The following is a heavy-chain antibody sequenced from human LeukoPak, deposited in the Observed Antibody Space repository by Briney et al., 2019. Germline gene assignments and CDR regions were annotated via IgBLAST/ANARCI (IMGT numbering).Heavy chain of an antibody. V-gene: IGHV3-11*04. J-gene: IGHJ5*02. Sequence: GGSLRLSCAASGFTFSDYYMSWIRQAPGKGLEWVSYISSSGSTIYYADSVKGRLTISRDNAKNSLYLQMNSLRAEDTAVYYCARDRRGIWFAESSNWFAPWGQGTLVIVSS. CDR2: ISSSGSTI. CDR1: GFTFSDYY. D-gene: IGHD3-10*01. CDR3: ARDRRGIWFAESSNWFAP.